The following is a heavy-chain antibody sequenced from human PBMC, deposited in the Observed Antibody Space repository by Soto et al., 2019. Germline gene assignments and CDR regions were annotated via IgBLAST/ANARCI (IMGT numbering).Heavy chain of an antibody. D-gene: IGHD4-17*01. CDR3: ARDPDGDYDFDY. CDR1: GYTFTSYG. CDR2: ISAYNGDT. J-gene: IGHJ4*02. V-gene: IGHV1-18*01. Sequence: QVQLVQSGAEVKKPGASVKVSCKSSGYTFTSYGISWVRQAPGQGLEWMAWISAYNGDTNYAQKFQGRVTMTTDTSTSTAYMELRSLRSDDTAVYYCARDPDGDYDFDYWGKGTLVTVSS.